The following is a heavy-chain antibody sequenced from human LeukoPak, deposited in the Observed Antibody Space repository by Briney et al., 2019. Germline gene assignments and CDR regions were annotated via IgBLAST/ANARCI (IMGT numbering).Heavy chain of an antibody. CDR3: AGISGSSPGY. CDR1: GGSISSSSYY. D-gene: IGHD1-26*01. J-gene: IGHJ4*02. CDR2: IYYSGST. Sequence: SETLSLTCTVSGGSISSSSYYWGWIRQPPGKGLEWIGSIYYSGSTYYNPSLKSRVTISVDTSKNQFSLKLSSVTAADTAVYYCAGISGSSPGYWGQGTLVTVSS. V-gene: IGHV4-39*07.